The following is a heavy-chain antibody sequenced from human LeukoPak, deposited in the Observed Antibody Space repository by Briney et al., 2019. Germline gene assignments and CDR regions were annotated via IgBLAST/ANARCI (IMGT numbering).Heavy chain of an antibody. Sequence: GGSLRLSCATSGFTFSDHALHWVRQAPGKGLQYVSAISRNGTRTFYADSVKDRFTISRDKSTKTLYLQMGSLRVEDMGVYYCVRDSFYTGYDRGFGYWGQGTLVTVSS. D-gene: IGHD5-12*01. CDR2: ISRNGTRT. CDR3: VRDSFYTGYDRGFGY. CDR1: GFTFSDHA. V-gene: IGHV3-64*02. J-gene: IGHJ4*02.